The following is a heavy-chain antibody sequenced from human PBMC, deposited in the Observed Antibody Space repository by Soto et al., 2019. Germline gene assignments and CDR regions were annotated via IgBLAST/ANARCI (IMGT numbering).Heavy chain of an antibody. J-gene: IGHJ4*02. CDR3: ARETTIFGVVQHRVFDY. Sequence: GASVKVSCKASGYTFTGYYMHWVRQAPGQGLEWMGWINPNSGGTNYAQKFQGWVTMTRDTSISTAYMELSRLRSDDTAVYYCARETTIFGVVQHRVFDYWGQGTLVTVSS. CDR1: GYTFTGYY. D-gene: IGHD3-3*01. CDR2: INPNSGGT. V-gene: IGHV1-2*04.